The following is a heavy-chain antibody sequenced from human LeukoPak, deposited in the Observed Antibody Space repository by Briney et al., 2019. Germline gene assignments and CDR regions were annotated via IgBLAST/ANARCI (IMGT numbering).Heavy chain of an antibody. CDR3: AGAVQLERPPPLIGYYYMDV. CDR1: GGSISSGSYY. Sequence: PSQTLSLTCTVSGGSISSGSYYWRWIRQPAGKGLEWLGRIYTSGSTNYNPSLKSRATISVDTYNNQFPLKLNSVTAADTAVYYGAGAVQLERPPPLIGYYYMDVWGKGTTVTVSS. V-gene: IGHV4-61*02. D-gene: IGHD1-1*01. CDR2: IYTSGST. J-gene: IGHJ6*03.